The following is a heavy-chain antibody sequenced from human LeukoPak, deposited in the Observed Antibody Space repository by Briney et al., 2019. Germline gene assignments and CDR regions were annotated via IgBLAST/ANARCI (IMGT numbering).Heavy chain of an antibody. CDR3: ARHPDTAMDSYYFGY. D-gene: IGHD5-18*01. CDR1: GGSISSYY. J-gene: IGHJ4*02. CDR2: IYYSGST. Sequence: SETLSLTCTVSGGSISSYYWSWIRQPPGKGLEWIGYIYYSGSTNYNPSLKSRVTISVDTSKNQFSLKLSSVTAADTAVYYCARHPDTAMDSYYFGYWGQGTLVTVSS. V-gene: IGHV4-59*08.